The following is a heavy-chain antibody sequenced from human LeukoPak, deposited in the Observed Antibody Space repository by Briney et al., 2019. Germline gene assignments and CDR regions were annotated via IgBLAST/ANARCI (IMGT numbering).Heavy chain of an antibody. V-gene: IGHV4-4*07. D-gene: IGHD1-26*01. CDR1: GGSISSYY. CDR3: ARDRPYSGSTPHAFDI. CDR2: IYTSGST. J-gene: IGHJ3*02. Sequence: SETLSLTCTVSGGSISSYYWSWIRQPAGKGLEWIGRIYTSGSTNYNPSLKSRVTMSVDTSKNQFSLKLSSVTAADTAVYYCARDRPYSGSTPHAFDIWSQGTMVTVSS.